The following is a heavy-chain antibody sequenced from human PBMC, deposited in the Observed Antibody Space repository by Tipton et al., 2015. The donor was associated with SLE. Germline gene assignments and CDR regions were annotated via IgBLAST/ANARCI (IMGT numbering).Heavy chain of an antibody. CDR3: ASENNISEGTGDGYDYYFMGV. CDR2: IRQDGGEK. CDR1: GFTFGTYW. D-gene: IGHD7-27*01. J-gene: IGHJ6*03. V-gene: IGHV3-7*01. Sequence: SLRLSCAASGFTFGTYWMSWVRQAPGKGLEWVANIRQDGGEKYYVDSVNGRFTISRDNVKNSLYLQMNSLRADDTAVYFCASENNISEGTGDGYDYYFMGVWSKGTTVTVSS.